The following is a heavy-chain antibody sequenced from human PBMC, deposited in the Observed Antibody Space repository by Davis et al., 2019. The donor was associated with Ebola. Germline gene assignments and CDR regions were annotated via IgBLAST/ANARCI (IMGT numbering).Heavy chain of an antibody. J-gene: IGHJ4*02. D-gene: IGHD4-11*01. CDR3: ARPKMITDLQS. CDR2: INLKSGAT. Sequence: SVKVSCKTSGFTFTENYLHLVRQAPGQGLEWMGWINLKSGATNYAPKFQGWVTMTRDTSITTAYMELTSLKSEDTGMYYCARPKMITDLQSWGQGTLVTVSS. V-gene: IGHV1-2*04. CDR1: GFTFTENY.